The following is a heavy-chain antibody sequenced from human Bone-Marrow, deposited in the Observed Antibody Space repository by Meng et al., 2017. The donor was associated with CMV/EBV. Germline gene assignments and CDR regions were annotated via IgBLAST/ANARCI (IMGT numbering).Heavy chain of an antibody. V-gene: IGHV3-23*01. D-gene: IGHD3-22*01. Sequence: GESLKISCAGSGFTFSSHAMGWVRQAPGKGLEWVSAISGSGGNTYYADSVKGRFTISRDNSKNSLYLQMNSLIAEDTAVYYCAKSVTYDSSGYFDYWGQGTLVTVSS. J-gene: IGHJ4*02. CDR1: GFTFSSHA. CDR3: AKSVTYDSSGYFDY. CDR2: ISGSGGNT.